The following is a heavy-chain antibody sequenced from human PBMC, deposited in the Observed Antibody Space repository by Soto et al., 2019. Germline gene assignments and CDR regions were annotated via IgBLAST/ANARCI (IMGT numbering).Heavy chain of an antibody. CDR2: MYYSGST. CDR1: GGSISGHY. V-gene: IGHV4-59*08. CDR3: ARGPYYDLIWNYYYMDV. J-gene: IGHJ6*03. D-gene: IGHD3-16*01. Sequence: QVQLQESGPGLVKPSETLSLSCSVSGGSISGHYWSCVRQTPGKGLEWIGYMYYSGSTNYNPSLKSRVTISVDTSKNLFSLRLISVTAADTAVYYCARGPYYDLIWNYYYMDVWGKGTTVTVSS.